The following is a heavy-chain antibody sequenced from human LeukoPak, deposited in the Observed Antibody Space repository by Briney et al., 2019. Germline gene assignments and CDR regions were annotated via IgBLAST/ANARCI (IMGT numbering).Heavy chain of an antibody. Sequence: PSETLSLTCTVYAGSITSTGYHWRWTRQPPGRGLEWIPSISYRGSTHYNPSLKTRITMYIDTSKDQFSLKMNSVAAADAAVFYCGGRGTSDGYAYYWGQGNVVTVSS. CDR1: AGSITSTGYH. V-gene: IGHV4-39*01. CDR2: ISYRGST. D-gene: IGHD5-24*01. J-gene: IGHJ4*02. CDR3: GGRGTSDGYAYY.